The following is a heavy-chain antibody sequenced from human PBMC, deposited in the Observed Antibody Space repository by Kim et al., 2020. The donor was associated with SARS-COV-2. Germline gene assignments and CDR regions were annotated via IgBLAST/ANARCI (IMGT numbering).Heavy chain of an antibody. V-gene: IGHV4-34*01. J-gene: IGHJ6*02. D-gene: IGHD3-10*01. CDR3: ARVQGVMVRGVIISNYYYYYGMDV. CDR2: INHSGST. CDR1: GGSFSGYY. Sequence: SETLSLTCAVYGGSFSGYYWSWIRQPPGKGLEWIGEINHSGSTNYNPSLKSRVTISVDTSKNQFSLKLSSVTAADTAVYYCARVQGVMVRGVIISNYYYYYGMDVWGQGTTVTVSS.